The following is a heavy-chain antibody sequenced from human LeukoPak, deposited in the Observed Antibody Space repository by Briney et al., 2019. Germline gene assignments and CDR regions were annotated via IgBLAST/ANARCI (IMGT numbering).Heavy chain of an antibody. Sequence: SETLSLTCSVSGGSISGYFWSWIRQPPGNGLEWIGTAYYSGGTHYSRSLQSRATISVDTSKNQFSLKLTSVTAADTAVYYCARVYDYDSSVSDAFEIWGRGTMVTVSS. D-gene: IGHD3-22*01. CDR1: GGSISGYF. J-gene: IGHJ3*02. V-gene: IGHV4-59*01. CDR3: ARVYDYDSSVSDAFEI. CDR2: AYYSGGT.